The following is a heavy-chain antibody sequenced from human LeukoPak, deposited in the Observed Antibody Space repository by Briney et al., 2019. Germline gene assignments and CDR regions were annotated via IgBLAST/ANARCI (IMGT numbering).Heavy chain of an antibody. CDR2: IYSPGTN. J-gene: IGHJ3*02. D-gene: IGHD3-22*01. CDR1: AGSINSGDYY. Sequence: SEPLSLTCTAPAGSINSGDYYWSWIRQPPGKGLQWIGRIYSPGTNYNYNPSVKSRVTISIDTSKNQFSLKLTSVTAADTAVYYCARGIGTSYDSSRDAFDIWGQGTMVTVSS. V-gene: IGHV4-61*02. CDR3: ARGIGTSYDSSRDAFDI.